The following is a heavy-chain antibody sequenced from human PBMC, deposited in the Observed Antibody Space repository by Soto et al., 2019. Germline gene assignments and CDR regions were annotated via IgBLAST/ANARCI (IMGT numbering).Heavy chain of an antibody. CDR3: ARHETYCTSRSCSRGFDF. V-gene: IGHV5-51*01. D-gene: IGHD2-8*01. J-gene: IGHJ4*01. CDR1: GYSFSNYW. Sequence: PGESLKISCKGAGYSFSNYWIVWLRQVPGKGLEWLGFIFPGDSETTYNPSFEDQVTMSADKSTDTAYLQWTSLKASDTAIYYCARHETYCTSRSCSRGFDFWGHGTLVTVSS. CDR2: IFPGDSET.